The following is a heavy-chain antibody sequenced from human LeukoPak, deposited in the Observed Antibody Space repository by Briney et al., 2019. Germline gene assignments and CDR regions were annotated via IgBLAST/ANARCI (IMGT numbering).Heavy chain of an antibody. D-gene: IGHD3-22*01. J-gene: IGHJ6*03. Sequence: PVKVSCKASGYTFTGYYMHWVRQAPGQGLEWMGGIIPIFGTANYAQKFQGRVTITADKSTSTAYMELSSLRSEDTAVYYCARWIPTMIVGGGYYYYYMDVWGKGTTVTVSS. V-gene: IGHV1-69*06. CDR2: IIPIFGTA. CDR1: GYTFTGYY. CDR3: ARWIPTMIVGGGYYYYYMDV.